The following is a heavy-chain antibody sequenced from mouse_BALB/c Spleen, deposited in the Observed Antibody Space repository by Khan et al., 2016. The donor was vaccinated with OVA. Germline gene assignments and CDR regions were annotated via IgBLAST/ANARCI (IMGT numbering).Heavy chain of an antibody. D-gene: IGHD1-1*01. CDR1: GYTFTDYV. CDR2: IYPGSGTT. Sequence: QVQLKQSGPELVKPGASVKMSCKASGYTFTDYVISWVKQRTGQGLEWIGEIYPGSGTTYYSEKFKGKATLTADKSSNTAYMQRSSLTAEESAVYFCARFYYGSKVYYFDYWGQGTTLTVSS. CDR3: ARFYYGSKVYYFDY. V-gene: IGHV1-77*01. J-gene: IGHJ2*01.